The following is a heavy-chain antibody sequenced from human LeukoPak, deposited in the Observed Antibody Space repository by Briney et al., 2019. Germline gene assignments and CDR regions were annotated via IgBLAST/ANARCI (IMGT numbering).Heavy chain of an antibody. V-gene: IGHV7-4-1*02. Sequence: ASVKVSCKASGYTFTSYYMHWVRQAPGQGLEWMGWINTNTGNPTYAQGFTGRFVFSLDTSVSTAYLQISSLKAEDTALYYCARDFKYYYDSSGYPLYWPQGPLVPVSS. CDR1: GYTFTSYY. CDR2: INTNTGNP. D-gene: IGHD3-22*01. J-gene: IGHJ4*02. CDR3: ARDFKYYYDSSGYPLY.